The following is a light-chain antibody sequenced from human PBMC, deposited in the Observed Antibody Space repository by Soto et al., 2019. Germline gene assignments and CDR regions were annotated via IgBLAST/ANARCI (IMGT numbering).Light chain of an antibody. J-gene: IGKJ2*01. CDR2: DAS. V-gene: IGKV3-11*01. CDR3: QQRFNWPPFT. CDR1: QSVITY. Sequence: EIVLTQSPATLSLSPGERATLSCRASQSVITYLAWYQHKPGQAPRLLISDASNRATGVPARFSGSGSGTDFALTISSLAPEDFAGYYCQQRFNWPPFTFGQGTKLEIK.